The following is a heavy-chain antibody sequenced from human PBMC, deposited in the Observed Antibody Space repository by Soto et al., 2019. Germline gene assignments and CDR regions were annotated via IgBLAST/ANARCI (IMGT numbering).Heavy chain of an antibody. J-gene: IGHJ4*02. D-gene: IGHD3-10*01. V-gene: IGHV3-30-3*01. CDR3: ARVVGLLWFGEFFD. Sequence: GGSLRLSCAASGFTFSSYAMHWVRQAPGKGLEWVAVISYDGSNKYYADSVKGRFTISRDNSKNTLYLQMNSLRAEDTAVYYCARVVGLLWFGEFFDWGQGTLVTVSS. CDR1: GFTFSSYA. CDR2: ISYDGSNK.